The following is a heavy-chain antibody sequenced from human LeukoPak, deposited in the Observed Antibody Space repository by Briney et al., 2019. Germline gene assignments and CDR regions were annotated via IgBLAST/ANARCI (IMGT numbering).Heavy chain of an antibody. CDR2: IYPGDSDT. J-gene: IGHJ6*03. CDR3: ARLLSGIAAAGTEYYYYYYYMDV. Sequence: GESLKISCKGSGYSFASYWIGWVRQMPGKGLEWMGIIYPGDSDTRYSPSFQGQVTISADKSISTAYLQWSSLKASDTAMYYCARLLSGIAAAGTEYYYYYYYMDVWGKGTTVTVSS. D-gene: IGHD6-13*01. CDR1: GYSFASYW. V-gene: IGHV5-51*01.